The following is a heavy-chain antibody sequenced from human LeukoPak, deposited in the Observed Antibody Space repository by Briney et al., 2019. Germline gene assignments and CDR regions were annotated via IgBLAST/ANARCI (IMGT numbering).Heavy chain of an antibody. V-gene: IGHV3-21*01. D-gene: IGHD3-3*01. CDR2: ISTSSSCI. J-gene: IGHJ4*02. CDR1: GFIFSNYA. Sequence: GGSLRLSCAASGFIFSNYAMTWVRQAPGKGLEWVSFISTSSSCIYYADSVKGRFTISRDNSKNSLYLQMSSLRAEDTAIYYCARGLASGYPPIPFDYWGQGTQVTVSS. CDR3: ARGLASGYPPIPFDY.